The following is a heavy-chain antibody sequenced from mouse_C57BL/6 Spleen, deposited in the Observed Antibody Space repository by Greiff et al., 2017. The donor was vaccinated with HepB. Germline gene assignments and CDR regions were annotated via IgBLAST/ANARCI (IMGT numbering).Heavy chain of an antibody. V-gene: IGHV1-53*01. J-gene: IGHJ2*01. Sequence: QVQLQQPGTELVKPGASVKLSCKASGYTFTSYWMHWVKQRPGQGLEWIGNINPSNGGTNYNEKFKSKATLTVDKSSSTAYMQLSSLTSEDSAVYCCARGVIYDGYFFDYWGQGTTLTVSP. CDR3: ARGVIYDGYFFDY. CDR2: INPSNGGT. D-gene: IGHD2-3*01. CDR1: GYTFTSYW.